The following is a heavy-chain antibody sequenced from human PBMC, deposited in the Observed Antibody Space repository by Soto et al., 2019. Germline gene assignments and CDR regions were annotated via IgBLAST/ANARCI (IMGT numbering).Heavy chain of an antibody. CDR1: GASVGSHY. CDR2: IYYSGGP. CDR3: ARRDWNDAFDI. V-gene: IGHV4-59*02. J-gene: IGHJ3*02. Sequence: SETLSLTCTVSGASVGSHYWSWIRQPPGKGLEWIAYIYYSGGPNYNPSLKRRVTISIDASKNQFSLKLTSVTAADTAVYFCARRDWNDAFDIWGQGTMVTVSS. D-gene: IGHD1-1*01.